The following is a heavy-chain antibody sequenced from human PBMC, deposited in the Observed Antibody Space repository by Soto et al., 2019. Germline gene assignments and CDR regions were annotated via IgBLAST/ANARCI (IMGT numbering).Heavy chain of an antibody. J-gene: IGHJ6*02. V-gene: IGHV5-10-1*01. CDR2: IDPSDSYT. CDR3: ASSPRGYCSSTSCRELGNYYGMDV. CDR1: GYSFTSYW. Sequence: GASLKISCKGSGYSFTSYWISWLRQMPGKGLEWMGRIDPSDSYTNYSPSFQGHVTISADKSISTAYLQWSSLKASDTAMYYCASSPRGYCSSTSCRELGNYYGMDVWGQGTTVTVSS. D-gene: IGHD2-2*01.